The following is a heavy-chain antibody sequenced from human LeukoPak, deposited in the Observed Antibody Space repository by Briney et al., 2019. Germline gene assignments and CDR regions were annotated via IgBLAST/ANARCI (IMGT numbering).Heavy chain of an antibody. V-gene: IGHV4-34*01. CDR3: ARGFDSSGYYSDYFDY. D-gene: IGHD3-22*01. J-gene: IGHJ4*02. CDR1: GGSFNGYY. CDR2: INHSGST. Sequence: PSETPSLTCAVYGGSFNGYYWSWIRQPPGKGLEWIGEINHSGSTNYNPSLKSRVTISVDTSKNQFSLKLSSVTAADTAVYYCARGFDSSGYYSDYFDYWGQGTLVTVSS.